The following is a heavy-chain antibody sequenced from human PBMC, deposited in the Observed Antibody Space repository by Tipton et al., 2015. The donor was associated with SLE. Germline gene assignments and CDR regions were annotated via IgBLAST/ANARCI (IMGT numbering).Heavy chain of an antibody. CDR2: VYSAART. CDR3: AKGGAGGLYFDS. D-gene: IGHD1-26*01. CDR1: GFPFRSSA. J-gene: IGHJ4*02. V-gene: IGHV3-23*03. Sequence: SLRLSCAASGFPFRSSAMTWVRQAPGKGPEWVSIVYSAARTHYSDSVRGRFIISRDDSKNTLYLEMENLRPEDTARYYCAKGGAGGLYFDSWGQGTLVTVSS.